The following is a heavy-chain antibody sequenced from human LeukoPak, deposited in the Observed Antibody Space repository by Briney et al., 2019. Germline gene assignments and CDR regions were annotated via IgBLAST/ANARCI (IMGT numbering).Heavy chain of an antibody. CDR2: INPSGGST. J-gene: IGHJ4*02. CDR1: GYTFTGYY. Sequence: GASVKVSCKASGYTFTGYYIHWVRQAPGQGLEWMGIINPSGGSTSYAQKFQGRVTMTRDTATSTVYMELSSLRSEDTAVYYCASGTGARLRTYYFDYWGQGTLVTVSS. D-gene: IGHD1-1*01. CDR3: ASGTGARLRTYYFDY. V-gene: IGHV1-46*01.